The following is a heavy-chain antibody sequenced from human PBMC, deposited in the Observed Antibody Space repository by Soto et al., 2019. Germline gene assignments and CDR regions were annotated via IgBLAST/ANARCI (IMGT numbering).Heavy chain of an antibody. Sequence: ASVKVSCKASGYTFTGYYMHWVRQAPGQGLEWMGWINPNSGGTNYAQKFQGWVTMTRDTSISTAYMELSRLRSDDTAVYYCARSGDPDFWSGYQWFDPWGQGTLVTVSS. J-gene: IGHJ5*02. CDR2: INPNSGGT. CDR1: GYTFTGYY. CDR3: ARSGDPDFWSGYQWFDP. D-gene: IGHD3-3*01. V-gene: IGHV1-2*04.